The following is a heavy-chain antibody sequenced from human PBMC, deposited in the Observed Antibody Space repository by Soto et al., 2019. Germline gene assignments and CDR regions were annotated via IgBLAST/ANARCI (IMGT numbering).Heavy chain of an antibody. V-gene: IGHV4-4*07. CDR2: IYPSGST. CDR1: DDSISGHA. Sequence: SETLSLTCTVSDDSISGHAWIWVRQPAGRGLEWIGHIYPSGSTSYNPSLRSRVTMSLDTSKNQIFLNLTSVTAADTAVFYCVRGRSYSVYDFWGPGALVT. J-gene: IGHJ4*02. D-gene: IGHD5-12*01. CDR3: VRGRSYSVYDF.